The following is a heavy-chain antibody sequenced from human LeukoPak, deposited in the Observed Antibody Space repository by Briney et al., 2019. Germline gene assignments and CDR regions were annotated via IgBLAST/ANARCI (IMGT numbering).Heavy chain of an antibody. CDR1: GFTFSSYG. CDR3: ARALPGSYYDSSGYYSPDI. J-gene: IGHJ3*02. CDR2: IWNDGSNN. Sequence: GGSLRLSCAASGFTFSSYGMHWVRQAPGKGLEWVAVIWNDGSNNYSADAVKGRFTISRDNSKNTLYLQMNSLRAEDTAVYYCARALPGSYYDSSGYYSPDIWGQGTMVTVSS. D-gene: IGHD3-22*01. V-gene: IGHV3-33*01.